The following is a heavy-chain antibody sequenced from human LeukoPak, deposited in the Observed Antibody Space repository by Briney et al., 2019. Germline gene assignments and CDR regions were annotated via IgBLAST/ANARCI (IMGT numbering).Heavy chain of an antibody. CDR1: GRTFSSYA. D-gene: IGHD2-2*01. J-gene: IGHJ5*02. Sequence: SVKLFCKASGRTFSSYAISWVRQAPAQGLEYMGRNIPIFDTANYAQKFQGRVTITTDDSTSTAYMELSSLRSEDTAVYYCARSSVVPAAIHNWFDPWGQGTLVTVSS. CDR3: ARSSVVPAAIHNWFDP. V-gene: IGHV1-69*05. CDR2: NIPIFDTA.